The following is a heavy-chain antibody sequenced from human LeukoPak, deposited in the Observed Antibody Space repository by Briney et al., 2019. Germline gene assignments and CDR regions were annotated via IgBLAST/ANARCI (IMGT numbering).Heavy chain of an antibody. J-gene: IGHJ4*02. CDR3: ARVGAYDFDY. CDR1: GYTFTGYY. CDR2: INLNSGGT. D-gene: IGHD3-10*01. Sequence: GASVKVSCKASGYTFTGYYMHWVRQAPGQGLEWMGWINLNSGGTNYAQKFQGRVTMTRDTSISTAYMELSRLRSDDTAVYYCARVGAYDFDYWGQGTLVTVSS. V-gene: IGHV1-2*02.